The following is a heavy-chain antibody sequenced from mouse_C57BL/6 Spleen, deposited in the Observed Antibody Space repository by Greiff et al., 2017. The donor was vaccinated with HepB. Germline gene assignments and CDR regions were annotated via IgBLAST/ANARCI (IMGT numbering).Heavy chain of an antibody. CDR1: GYTFTGYW. CDR3: ARGGAMDY. V-gene: IGHV1-9*01. CDR2: ILPGSGST. Sequence: QVQLQQSGAELMKPGASVKLSCKATGYTFTGYWIEWVKQRPGHGLEWIGEILPGSGSTNYNAKFKGKATFTADTSSNTAYMQLSSLTTEDSAIYYCARGGAMDYWGQGTSVTVSS. J-gene: IGHJ4*01.